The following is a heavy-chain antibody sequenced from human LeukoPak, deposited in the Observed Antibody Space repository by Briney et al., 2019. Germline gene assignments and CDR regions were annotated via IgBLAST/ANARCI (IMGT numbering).Heavy chain of an antibody. CDR3: ARDGLKDY. CDR1: GFTFKTYT. J-gene: IGHJ4*02. CDR2: ISSSSSYI. D-gene: IGHD3-10*01. Sequence: PGGSLRLSCAASGFTFKTYTMHWVRQAPGMGLEWVSSISSSSSYIFYADSVKGRFTISRDNAKNSLYLQMNSLRAEDTAVYYCARDGLKDYWGQGTLVTVSS. V-gene: IGHV3-21*01.